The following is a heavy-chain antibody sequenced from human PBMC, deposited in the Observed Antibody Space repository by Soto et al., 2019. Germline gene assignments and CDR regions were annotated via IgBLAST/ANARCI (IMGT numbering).Heavy chain of an antibody. J-gene: IGHJ4*02. CDR2: IIPIFGTA. CDR3: AREKKSSITIFGVVDQYYFDY. Sequence: EASVKVSCKASGGTFSSYAISWVRQAPGQGLEWMGGIIPIFGTANYAQKFQGGVTITADESTSTAYMELSSLRSEDTAVYYCAREKKSSITIFGVVDQYYFDYWGQGTLVTVSS. V-gene: IGHV1-69*13. CDR1: GGTFSSYA. D-gene: IGHD3-3*01.